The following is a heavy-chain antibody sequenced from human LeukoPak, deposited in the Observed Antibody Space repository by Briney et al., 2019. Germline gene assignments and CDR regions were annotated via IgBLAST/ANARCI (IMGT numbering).Heavy chain of an antibody. Sequence: GGSLRLSCAASGFTFSSYSMNWVRQAPGKGLEWVSYISSSSSTIYYADSVKGRFTISRDNAKNSLYLQMNSLRAEDTAVYYCARDLDYGGKGLDYWGQGTLVTVSS. V-gene: IGHV3-48*01. D-gene: IGHD4-23*01. CDR1: GFTFSSYS. CDR2: ISSSSSTI. J-gene: IGHJ4*02. CDR3: ARDLDYGGKGLDY.